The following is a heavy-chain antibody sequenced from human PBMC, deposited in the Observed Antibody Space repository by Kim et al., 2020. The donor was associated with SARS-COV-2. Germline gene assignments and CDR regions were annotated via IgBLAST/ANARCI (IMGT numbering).Heavy chain of an antibody. CDR3: ARGKPYDFWSAIVDY. J-gene: IGHJ4*02. CDR1: GGTFSRYA. V-gene: IGHV1-69*13. CDR2: IIPIFGTA. D-gene: IGHD3-3*01. Sequence: ASVKVSCKASGGTFSRYAISWVRQAPGQGLEWMGGIIPIFGTANYAQKFQGRVTITADESTSTAYMELSSLRSEDTAVYYCARGKPYDFWSAIVDYWGQGTLVTVSS.